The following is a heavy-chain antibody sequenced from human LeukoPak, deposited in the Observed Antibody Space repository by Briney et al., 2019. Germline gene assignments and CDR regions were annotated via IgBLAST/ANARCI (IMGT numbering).Heavy chain of an antibody. CDR3: ARDLSSGYLIDY. Sequence: PGRSLRLSCAASGFTFSSCDMHWVRQAPGKGLGGVALIYYDGSNKYYADSVKGRFTISRDNSKNTVYLQMNSLRAEDTAVYYCARDLSSGYLIDYWGQGTLVTVSS. J-gene: IGHJ4*02. V-gene: IGHV3-33*01. D-gene: IGHD3-22*01. CDR1: GFTFSSCD. CDR2: IYYDGSNK.